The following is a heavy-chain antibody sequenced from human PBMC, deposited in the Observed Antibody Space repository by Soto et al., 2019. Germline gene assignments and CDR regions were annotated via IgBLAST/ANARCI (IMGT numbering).Heavy chain of an antibody. J-gene: IGHJ2*01. CDR2: IIPIFGTA. CDR3: ARDLEHPGGKVWYFDL. Sequence: QVQLVQSGAEVKKPGSSVKVSCKASGGTFSSYAISWVRQAPGQGLEWMGGIIPIFGTANYAQKFQGRVTITADESTTTAYMDLSSLRSEDTAVYYCARDLEHPGGKVWYFDLWGRGTLVTVSS. CDR1: GGTFSSYA. D-gene: IGHD1-26*01. V-gene: IGHV1-69*12.